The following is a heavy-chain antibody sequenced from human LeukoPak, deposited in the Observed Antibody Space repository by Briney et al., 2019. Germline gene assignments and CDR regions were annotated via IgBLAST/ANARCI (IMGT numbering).Heavy chain of an antibody. CDR2: ISYDGNNK. V-gene: IGHV3-30-3*01. CDR1: GFTFNNYA. J-gene: IGHJ4*02. D-gene: IGHD2-2*02. Sequence: PGGSLRLSCAASGFTFNNYAMHWVRQAPGKGLEWVAVISYDGNNKFYAESVKGRFIISRDNSKSTLYLQMNSLRAEDTAVYFCARALGPIRIPTNFDYWGQGTLVTVSS. CDR3: ARALGPIRIPTNFDY.